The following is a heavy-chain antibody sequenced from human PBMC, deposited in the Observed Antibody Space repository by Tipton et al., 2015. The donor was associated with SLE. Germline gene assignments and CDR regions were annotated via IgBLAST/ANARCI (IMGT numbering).Heavy chain of an antibody. CDR2: INHSGST. V-gene: IGHV4-39*07. CDR3: ARRPGAFDI. CDR1: GGSISSSSYY. D-gene: IGHD3-10*01. Sequence: LRLSCTVSGGSISSSSYYWGWIRQPPGKGLEWIGEINHSGSTNYNPSLKSRVTISVDTSKNQYSLKLSSVTAADTAVYYCARRPGAFDIWGQGTMVTVSS. J-gene: IGHJ3*02.